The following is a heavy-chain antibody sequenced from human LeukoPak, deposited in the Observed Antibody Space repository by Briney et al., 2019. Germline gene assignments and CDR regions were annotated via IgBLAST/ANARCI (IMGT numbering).Heavy chain of an antibody. CDR2: INPSGRST. D-gene: IGHD5-18*01. J-gene: IGHJ4*02. CDR3: ARRSLWLELDY. V-gene: IGHV1-46*01. CDR1: GYTFTSYY. Sequence: ASVKVSCKPSGYTFTSYYMHWVRQAPGQGLERMGIINPSGRSTSYAQKFQGRVTMTRDASTSTVYMELSSLRSEDTAVYYCARRSLWLELDYWGQGTLVTVSS.